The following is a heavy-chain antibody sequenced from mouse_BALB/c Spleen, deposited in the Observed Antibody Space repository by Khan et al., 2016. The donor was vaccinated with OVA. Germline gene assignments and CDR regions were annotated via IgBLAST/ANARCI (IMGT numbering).Heavy chain of an antibody. V-gene: IGHV5-17*02. CDR3: ARTGYYYFDY. Sequence: EVELVESGGGLVQPGGSRKLSCAASGFTFSGFGMPWVRQAPEKGLAWVAYISSGSSTIYYADTVQGRFTISRDNPKHTLFLQMTSLRSEDTAMYFCARTGYYYFDYWGQGTTLTVSS. J-gene: IGHJ2*01. CDR1: GFTFSGFG. CDR2: ISSGSSTI. D-gene: IGHD2-3*01.